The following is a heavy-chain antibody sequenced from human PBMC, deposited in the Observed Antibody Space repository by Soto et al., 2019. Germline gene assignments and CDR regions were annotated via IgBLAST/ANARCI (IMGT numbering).Heavy chain of an antibody. D-gene: IGHD1-7*01. J-gene: IGHJ4*02. CDR2: ISAYNGNT. Sequence: QVQLVQSGAEVKKPGASVKVSCKTSGYTFTNYGISWVRQAPGQGLEWMGWISAYNGNTNYAERLQGRVTMTKDTSTSTAYMELRSLSSDDTAVYYCARDETGTTPFDSWGQGTLVTVSS. V-gene: IGHV1-18*01. CDR3: ARDETGTTPFDS. CDR1: GYTFTNYG.